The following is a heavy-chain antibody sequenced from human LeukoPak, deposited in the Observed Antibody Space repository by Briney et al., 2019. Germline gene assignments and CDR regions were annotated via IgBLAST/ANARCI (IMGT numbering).Heavy chain of an antibody. D-gene: IGHD1-26*01. CDR1: GGSISSYY. CDR2: IYHSGST. J-gene: IGHJ3*02. Sequence: SETLSLTCTVSGGSISSYYWGWIRQPPGKGLEWIGSIYHSGSTYYNPSLKSRVTMSLDTSKNQFSLKLSSVTAADTAVYYCARRKRGATNAFDIWGQGTMVTVSS. V-gene: IGHV4-59*01. CDR3: ARRKRGATNAFDI.